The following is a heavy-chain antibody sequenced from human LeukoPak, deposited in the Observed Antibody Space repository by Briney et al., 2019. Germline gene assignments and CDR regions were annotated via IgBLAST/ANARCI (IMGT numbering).Heavy chain of an antibody. CDR1: GGTFSSYA. J-gene: IGHJ3*02. D-gene: IGHD1-26*01. V-gene: IGHV1-69*06. CDR2: IIPIFGTA. CDR3: ARDRPPGRNNAFDI. Sequence: SVKVSCKAPGGTFSSYAISWVRQAPGQGLEWMGGIIPIFGTANYAQKFQGRVTITADKSTSTAYMELSSLRSEDTAVYYCARDRPPGRNNAFDIWGQGTMVTVSS.